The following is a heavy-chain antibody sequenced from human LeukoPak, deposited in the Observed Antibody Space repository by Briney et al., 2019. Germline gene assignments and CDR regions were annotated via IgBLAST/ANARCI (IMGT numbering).Heavy chain of an antibody. D-gene: IGHD3-10*01. Sequence: PGGSLRLSCAASGFTFSSYGMHWVRQAPGKGLEWVAFIRYDGSYKKYADSVKGRFTISRDNSKNTLYLQMNSLRAEDTAVYYCAKDGGVRGPAYYYYMDVWGKGTTVTISS. CDR3: AKDGGVRGPAYYYYMDV. J-gene: IGHJ6*03. CDR1: GFTFSSYG. V-gene: IGHV3-30*02. CDR2: IRYDGSYK.